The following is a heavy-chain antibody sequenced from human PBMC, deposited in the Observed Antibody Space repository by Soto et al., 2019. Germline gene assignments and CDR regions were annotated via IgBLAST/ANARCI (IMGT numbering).Heavy chain of an antibody. D-gene: IGHD3-16*02. CDR2: INHSGST. CDR1: GGSFSGYY. V-gene: IGHV4-34*01. CDR3: ARAVLYDYIWGSYRYQWFDP. Sequence: SETLSLTCAVYGGSFSGYYWSWIRQPPGKGLEWIGEINHSGSTNYNPSLKSRVTISVDTSKNQFSLKLSSVTAADTAVYYCARAVLYDYIWGSYRYQWFDPWGQGTLVTVSS. J-gene: IGHJ5*02.